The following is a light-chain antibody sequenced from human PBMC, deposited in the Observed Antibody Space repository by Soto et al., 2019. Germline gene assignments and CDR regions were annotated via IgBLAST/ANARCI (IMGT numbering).Light chain of an antibody. CDR3: QQYSRSPLT. J-gene: IGKJ4*01. V-gene: IGKV3-20*01. CDR1: QSIFSSY. Sequence: IVLPQSPGTLSLSPGESATLSCRASQSIFSSYLAWYQQKPGQAPRLLIYGASSRATGIPDRFSGDGSGTDFTLKISRLEPEDFAVYYCQQYSRSPLTFGGGSKVDIK. CDR2: GAS.